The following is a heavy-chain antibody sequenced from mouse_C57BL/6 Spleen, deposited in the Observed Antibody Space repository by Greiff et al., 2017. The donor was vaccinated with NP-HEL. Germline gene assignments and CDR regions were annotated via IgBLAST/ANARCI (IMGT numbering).Heavy chain of an antibody. CDR1: GYTFTSYW. CDR2: IDPSDSYT. D-gene: IGHD1-1*01. CDR3: ARSLYYYGSSSLYYFDY. V-gene: IGHV1-69*01. Sequence: VKLQESGAELVMPGASVKLSCKASGYTFTSYWMHWVKQRPGQGLEWIGEIDPSDSYTNYNQKFKGKSTLTVDKSSSTAYMQLSSLTSEDSAVYYCARSLYYYGSSSLYYFDYWGQGTTLTVSS. J-gene: IGHJ2*01.